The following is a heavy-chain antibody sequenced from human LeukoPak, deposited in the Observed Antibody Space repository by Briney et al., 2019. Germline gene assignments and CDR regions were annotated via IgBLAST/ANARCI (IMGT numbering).Heavy chain of an antibody. Sequence: PSETLSLTCAVYGGSLSGYYWNWIRQSPGKGLEWIGEINHSGTTNYNPSLKSRATISVDTSKNQFSLRLTSVTAADTAVHYCARLPCSGDSCYSGIRAFDIWGQGTMVIVSS. J-gene: IGHJ3*02. D-gene: IGHD2-15*01. V-gene: IGHV4-34*01. CDR1: GGSLSGYY. CDR3: ARLPCSGDSCYSGIRAFDI. CDR2: INHSGTT.